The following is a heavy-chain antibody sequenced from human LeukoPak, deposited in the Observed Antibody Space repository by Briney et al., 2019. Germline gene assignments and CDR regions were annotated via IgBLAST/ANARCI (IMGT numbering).Heavy chain of an antibody. D-gene: IGHD6-13*01. CDR1: GYTLTELS. CDR3: ATGDQIAAAARALDY. V-gene: IGHV1-24*01. CDR2: FDPEDGET. J-gene: IGHJ4*02. Sequence: ASVKVSCKVSGYTLTELSMHWVRQAPGKGLEWMGGFDPEDGETIYAQKFQGRVTMTEDTSTDTAYMELSSLRSEDTAVYYCATGDQIAAAARALDYRGQGTLVTVSS.